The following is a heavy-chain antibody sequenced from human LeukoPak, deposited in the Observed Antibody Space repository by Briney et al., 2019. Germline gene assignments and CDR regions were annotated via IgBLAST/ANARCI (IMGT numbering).Heavy chain of an antibody. CDR1: GGSISSYY. CDR2: IYTSGST. V-gene: IGHV4-4*07. J-gene: IGHJ5*02. CDR3: ARDYCGGDCSGRFDP. Sequence: PSETLSLTCTVSGGSISSYYWGWFRRPAGKGWEWVGRIYTSGSTTYNPSLKSRVTMSVDTSKNQFSLKLSSVTAADTAVYYCARDYCGGDCSGRFDPWGQGTLVTVSS. D-gene: IGHD2-21*02.